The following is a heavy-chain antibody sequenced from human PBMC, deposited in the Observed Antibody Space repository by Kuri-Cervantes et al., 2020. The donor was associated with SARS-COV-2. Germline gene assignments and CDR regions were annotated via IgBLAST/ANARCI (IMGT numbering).Heavy chain of an antibody. J-gene: IGHJ4*02. CDR2: INPNSGGT. CDR1: GYTFTGYY. CDR3: ARDCKDSSSSSTFDY. Sequence: ASVKVSCKASGYTFTGYYMHWVRQAPGQGLEWMGWINPNSGGTNYAQKFQGRVTMTRDTSISTAYTELSRLRSDDTAVYYCARDCKDSSSSSTFDYWGQGTLVTVSS. D-gene: IGHD6-6*01. V-gene: IGHV1-2*02.